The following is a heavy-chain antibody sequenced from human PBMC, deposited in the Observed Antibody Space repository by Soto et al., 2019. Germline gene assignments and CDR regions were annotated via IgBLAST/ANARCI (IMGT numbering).Heavy chain of an antibody. J-gene: IGHJ4*02. CDR3: ARHRTVTIVY. CDR1: GGSISSSSYY. CDR2: IYYSGST. Sequence: SETLSLTCTVSGGSISSSSYYWGWIRQPPGKGLEWIGSIYYSGSTYYNPSLKSRVTISVDTSKNQFSLKLSSVTAADTAVYYCARHRTVTIVYWGQGTLVTVSS. D-gene: IGHD4-17*01. V-gene: IGHV4-39*01.